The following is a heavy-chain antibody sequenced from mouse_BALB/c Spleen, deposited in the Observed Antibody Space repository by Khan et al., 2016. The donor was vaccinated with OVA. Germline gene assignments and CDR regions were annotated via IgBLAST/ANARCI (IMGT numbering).Heavy chain of an antibody. V-gene: IGHV1S81*02. D-gene: IGHD1-1*01. Sequence: QVQLQQSGAELVKPGASVMLSCKASGYPFTSYYMYWVRQRPGQGLEWIGEINPSNGVTNFSEKFETKATLTVDKSSSTAYMQLSSLTSEDSAVYYCTRPYYYGTSWYFDYWGQGTTLTVSS. J-gene: IGHJ2*01. CDR2: INPSNGVT. CDR3: TRPYYYGTSWYFDY. CDR1: GYPFTSYY.